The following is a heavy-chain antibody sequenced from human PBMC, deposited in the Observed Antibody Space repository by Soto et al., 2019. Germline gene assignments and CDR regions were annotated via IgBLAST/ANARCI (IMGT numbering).Heavy chain of an antibody. Sequence: QVPLQESGPGLVKPTQTLSLTCTVSGGSISSGDYYWSWIRQPPGKGLEWNGYIYYSGSTYYNPSLKSRVTISVDTSKNQFSLKLSSVTAADTAVYYCARNTVVTRNDPYPPDPYFDLWGRGTLVTVSS. CDR3: ARNTVVTRNDPYPPDPYFDL. CDR1: GGSISSGDYY. CDR2: IYYSGST. J-gene: IGHJ2*01. D-gene: IGHD2-21*02. V-gene: IGHV4-30-4*01.